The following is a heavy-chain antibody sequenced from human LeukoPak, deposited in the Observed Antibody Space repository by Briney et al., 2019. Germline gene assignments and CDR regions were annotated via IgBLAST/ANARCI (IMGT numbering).Heavy chain of an antibody. CDR3: ARDILLWIGELTASDSYYYGMDV. CDR1: GFTFSSYS. V-gene: IGHV3-21*01. Sequence: GGSLRLSCAASGFTFSSYSMNWVRQAPGKGLEWVSSISSSSSYIYYADSVKGRFTISRDNAKNSLYLQMNSLRAEDTAVYYCARDILLWIGELTASDSYYYGMDVWGQGTTVTVSS. D-gene: IGHD3-10*01. J-gene: IGHJ6*02. CDR2: ISSSSSYI.